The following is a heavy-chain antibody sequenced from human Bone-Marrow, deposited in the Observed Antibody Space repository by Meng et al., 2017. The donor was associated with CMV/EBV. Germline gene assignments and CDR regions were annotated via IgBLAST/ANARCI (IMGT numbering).Heavy chain of an antibody. V-gene: IGHV3-30*02. J-gene: IGHJ4*02. CDR2: IHYDGSSA. CDR3: AKSHYDGYNPQEDYFDY. Sequence: GESLKISCAASGITFSSYGMHWVRQAPGKGLECVAFIHYDGSSASYADFVKGRFTISRANSKKTLYLQMNSLRVEDTAIYYCAKSHYDGYNPQEDYFDYWGQGTLVTVSS. D-gene: IGHD5-24*01. CDR1: GITFSSYG.